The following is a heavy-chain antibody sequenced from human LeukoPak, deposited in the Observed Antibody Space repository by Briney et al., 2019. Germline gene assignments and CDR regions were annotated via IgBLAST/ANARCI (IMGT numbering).Heavy chain of an antibody. Sequence: ASVKVSCKASGYTFTNYHMSWVRQAPGQGLEWMGLISAYNGNTNYAQKPQGRVTMTTDTSTSTAYMELRSLRTDDSAVYYCAGEGGGYYFDYWGQGTLVTVSS. CDR3: AGEGGGYYFDY. V-gene: IGHV1-18*01. D-gene: IGHD1-26*01. J-gene: IGHJ4*02. CDR1: GYTFTNYH. CDR2: ISAYNGNT.